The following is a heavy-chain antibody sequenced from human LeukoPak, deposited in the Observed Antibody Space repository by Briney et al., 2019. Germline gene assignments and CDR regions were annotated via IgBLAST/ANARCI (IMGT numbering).Heavy chain of an antibody. D-gene: IGHD3-9*01. CDR3: ARERGSLTGYLSIDY. CDR2: IYISGST. Sequence: SETLSLTCTVSGGSISSSSYYWTWIRQPAGKGLEWIGRIYISGSTNYNASLKSRVTISVDTSKNQFSLKLSSVTAADTAVYYCARERGSLTGYLSIDYWGHGTPVTVSS. V-gene: IGHV4-61*02. J-gene: IGHJ4*01. CDR1: GGSISSSSYY.